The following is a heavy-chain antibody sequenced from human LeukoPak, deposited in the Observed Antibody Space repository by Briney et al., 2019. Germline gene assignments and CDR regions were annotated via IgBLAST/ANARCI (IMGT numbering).Heavy chain of an antibody. CDR2: IKEDGSEK. Sequence: PGGSLRLSCAASGFTFSKYWMTWVRQAPGTGLQWVAHIKEDGSEKYYVDSVKGRFTISRDNAKTSVYLQLSSLRAEDTAVYYCATWSSGWEFDYWGQGTLVSVSS. CDR3: ATWSSGWEFDY. V-gene: IGHV3-7*05. D-gene: IGHD6-19*01. J-gene: IGHJ4*02. CDR1: GFTFSKYW.